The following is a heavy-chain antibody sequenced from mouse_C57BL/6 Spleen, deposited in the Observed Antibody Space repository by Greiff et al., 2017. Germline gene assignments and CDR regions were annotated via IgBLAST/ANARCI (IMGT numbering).Heavy chain of an antibody. CDR3: ARYDYEGLYAMDY. V-gene: IGHV1-55*01. CDR2: IYPGSGST. J-gene: IGHJ4*01. D-gene: IGHD2-4*01. Sequence: QVQLQQPGAELVKPGASVKMSCKASGYTFTSYWITWVKQRPGQGLEWIGDIYPGSGSTNYNEKFKSKATLTVDTSSSTAYMQLSSLTSEDAAVYYGARYDYEGLYAMDYWGQGTSVTVSS. CDR1: GYTFTSYW.